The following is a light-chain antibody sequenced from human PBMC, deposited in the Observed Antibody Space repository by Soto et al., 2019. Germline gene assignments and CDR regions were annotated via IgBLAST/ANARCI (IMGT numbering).Light chain of an antibody. Sequence: QSALTQPRSVSGSPGQSVTISCTGTSSDVGAYNYVSWYQQNPGKAPKLIIYDVTKRPSGVPDRFSGSKSGNTASLTVSGLQAEDEADYYCCSYAGSYNMIFGGGTKLTVL. CDR3: CSYAGSYNMI. J-gene: IGLJ2*01. CDR2: DVT. V-gene: IGLV2-11*01. CDR1: SSDVGAYNY.